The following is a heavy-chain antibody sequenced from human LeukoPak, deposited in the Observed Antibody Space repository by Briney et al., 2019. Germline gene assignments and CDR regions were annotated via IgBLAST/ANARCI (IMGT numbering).Heavy chain of an antibody. Sequence: ESGPTLVKPTQTLTLTCTFSGFSLSTSAVGVGWIRQPPGKALEWLALVHRDDDKRYSPSLKSRLTTTKDTSRNQVVLTMTNMDPVDTATYYCAHATLVYDSSGYYMGWFDPWGQGTLVTVSS. CDR2: VHRDDDK. V-gene: IGHV2-5*02. J-gene: IGHJ5*02. CDR1: GFSLSTSAVG. CDR3: AHATLVYDSSGYYMGWFDP. D-gene: IGHD3-22*01.